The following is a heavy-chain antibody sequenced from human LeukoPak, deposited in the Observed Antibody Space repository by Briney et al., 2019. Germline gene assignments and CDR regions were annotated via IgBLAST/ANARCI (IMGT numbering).Heavy chain of an antibody. J-gene: IGHJ4*02. CDR3: ARDYCSSTSCSNGDDDY. V-gene: IGHV3-21*01. Sequence: GGSLRLSCAASGFTFRSYAMSWVRQAPGKGLEWVSSISSSSSYIYYADSVKGRFTISRDNAKNSLYLQMNSLRAEDTAVYYCARDYCSSTSCSNGDDDYWGQGTLVTVSS. CDR2: ISSSSSYI. D-gene: IGHD2-2*01. CDR1: GFTFRSYA.